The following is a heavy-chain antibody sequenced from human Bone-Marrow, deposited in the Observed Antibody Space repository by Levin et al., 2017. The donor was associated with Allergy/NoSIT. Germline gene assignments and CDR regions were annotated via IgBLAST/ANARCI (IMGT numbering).Heavy chain of an antibody. J-gene: IGHJ4*02. CDR2: IYYSGST. D-gene: IGHD5-24*01. CDR3: AREDGSTFDS. Sequence: SQTLSLTCTVSGGSISSGGYHWSWLRQHAGKGLEWIGYIYYSGSTYYNPSLKSRAMISLDTSKNQFSLKLTSATAADAAGYYCAREDGSTFDSWGQGTLVTVSS. V-gene: IGHV4-31*03. CDR1: GGSISSGGYH.